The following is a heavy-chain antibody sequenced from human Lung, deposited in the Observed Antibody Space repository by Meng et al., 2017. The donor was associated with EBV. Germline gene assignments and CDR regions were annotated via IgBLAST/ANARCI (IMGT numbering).Heavy chain of an antibody. J-gene: IGHJ4*02. CDR1: GDSVSGNSAA. D-gene: IGHD6-19*01. CDR3: ARSGSSGWFDY. Sequence: QVQLGYSGPGVVAPVQTVSVCGAVTGDSVSGNSAAWDWVRNSPARGLEWLGKTYYRYKWYDGYALSVKSRITINPDESKNQFSLQLNSVLPEDTSMYYCARSGSSGWFDYWGQGTLVTVFS. CDR2: TYYRYKWYD. V-gene: IGHV6-1*01.